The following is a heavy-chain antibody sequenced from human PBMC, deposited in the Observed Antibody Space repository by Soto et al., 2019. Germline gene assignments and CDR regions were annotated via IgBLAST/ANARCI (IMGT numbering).Heavy chain of an antibody. Sequence: PSETRCLTCTVTGGSVSSGSYYWSCIRQPPGKGLEWIGYMYNTGSTVYNPSFKSRVTIAVGTSKSQLSLRLNSVTAADTAVYYCARDLWGYCGTDCYPLDVWGQGTTVTVSS. D-gene: IGHD2-21*02. CDR2: MYNTGST. CDR3: ARDLWGYCGTDCYPLDV. J-gene: IGHJ6*02. V-gene: IGHV4-61*01. CDR1: GGSVSSGSYY.